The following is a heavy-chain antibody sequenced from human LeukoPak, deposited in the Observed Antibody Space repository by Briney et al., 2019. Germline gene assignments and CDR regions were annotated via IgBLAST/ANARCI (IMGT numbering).Heavy chain of an antibody. CDR3: ARDAYGSGRYIGDNWFDP. Sequence: PSETLSLTCAVYGGSFSGYYWSWIRQPPGKGLEWIGYIYYSGSTYYNPSLKSRVTISVDTSKNQFSLKLSSVTAADTAVYYCARDAYGSGRYIGDNWFDPWGQGTLVTVSS. V-gene: IGHV4-30-4*08. CDR2: IYYSGST. CDR1: GGSFSGYY. D-gene: IGHD3-10*01. J-gene: IGHJ5*02.